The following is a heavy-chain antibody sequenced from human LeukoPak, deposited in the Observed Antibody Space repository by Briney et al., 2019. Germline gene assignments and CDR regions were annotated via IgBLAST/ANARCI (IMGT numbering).Heavy chain of an antibody. Sequence: SVKVSCKASGGTFSSYAISWVRQAPGQGLEWMGGIIPIFGTANYAQKFQGRVTITTDESTSTAYMELSSLRSEDTAVSYCARDRTTAMVFPYYYYMDVWGKGTTVTVSS. CDR3: ARDRTTAMVFPYYYYMDV. D-gene: IGHD5-18*01. V-gene: IGHV1-69*05. CDR1: GGTFSSYA. J-gene: IGHJ6*03. CDR2: IIPIFGTA.